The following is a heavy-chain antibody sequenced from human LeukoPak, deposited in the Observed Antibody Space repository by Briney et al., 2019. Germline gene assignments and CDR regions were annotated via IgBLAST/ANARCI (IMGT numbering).Heavy chain of an antibody. Sequence: SVKVSCKASGGNFSSYAINWLRQAPGQGLEWMGRIIPIFGTANYAQKFQGRVTITTDESTSTAYMELSSLRSEDTAVYYCARDPAAPGAFDIWGQGTMVTVSS. D-gene: IGHD2-15*01. CDR3: ARDPAAPGAFDI. CDR2: IIPIFGTA. CDR1: GGNFSSYA. J-gene: IGHJ3*02. V-gene: IGHV1-69*05.